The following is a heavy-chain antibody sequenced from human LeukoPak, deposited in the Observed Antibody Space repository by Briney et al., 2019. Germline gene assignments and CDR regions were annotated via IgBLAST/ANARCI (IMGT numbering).Heavy chain of an antibody. Sequence: PGGSLRLSCAASGFTFRNHAMSWVRQAPGKGLEWVSAIGDSDISTFYADSVKGRFTVSRDNSKNTLFLQMNSLRAEDTAVYYCAKDRAGYCSSTSCFYDAFDLWGQGTMVTISS. D-gene: IGHD2-2*01. CDR3: AKDRAGYCSSTSCFYDAFDL. V-gene: IGHV3-23*01. CDR1: GFTFRNHA. J-gene: IGHJ3*01. CDR2: IGDSDIST.